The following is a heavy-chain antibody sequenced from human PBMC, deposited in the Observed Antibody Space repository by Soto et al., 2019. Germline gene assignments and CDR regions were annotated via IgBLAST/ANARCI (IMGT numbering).Heavy chain of an antibody. V-gene: IGHV4-59*01. D-gene: IGHD6-6*01. CDR2: IYYSGST. CDR1: GGSISDLY. CDR3: ARVGGLAARTFDY. J-gene: IGHJ4*02. Sequence: PTETLYLTCTVSGGSISDLYWSWIRQPPGKGLEWIGYIYYSGSTNYNPSLKSRVTISVDTSKNQFSLNLRSMSPADTAVYYCARVGGLAARTFDYWGPGTLVTVSS.